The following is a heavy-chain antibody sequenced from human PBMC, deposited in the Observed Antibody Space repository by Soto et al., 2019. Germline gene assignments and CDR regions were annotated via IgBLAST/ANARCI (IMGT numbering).Heavy chain of an antibody. CDR1: GYTFTSYG. D-gene: IGHD3-3*01. V-gene: IGHV1-18*01. Sequence: ASVKVSCKASGYTFTSYGISWVRQAPGQGLEWMGWISAYNGNTNYAQKLQGRVTMTTDTSTSTAYMELRSLRSDDTAVYYCARDPLPHYDFWSGYARYYFDYWGQGTPVTVSS. CDR2: ISAYNGNT. CDR3: ARDPLPHYDFWSGYARYYFDY. J-gene: IGHJ4*02.